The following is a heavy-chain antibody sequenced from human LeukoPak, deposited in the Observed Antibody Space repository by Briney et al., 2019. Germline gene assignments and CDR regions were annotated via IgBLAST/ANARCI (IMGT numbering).Heavy chain of an antibody. CDR2: IYYSGST. Sequence: SETLSLACTVSGGSISSSSYYWGWIRQPPGKGLEWIGSIYYSGSTYYNPSLKSRVTISVDTSKNQFSLKLSSVTAADTAVYYCARDDGYADYWGQGTLVTVSS. CDR3: ARDDGYADY. J-gene: IGHJ4*02. D-gene: IGHD1-1*01. CDR1: GGSISSSSYY. V-gene: IGHV4-39*07.